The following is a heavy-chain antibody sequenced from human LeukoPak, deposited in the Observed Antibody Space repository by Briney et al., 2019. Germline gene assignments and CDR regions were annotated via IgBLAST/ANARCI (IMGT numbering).Heavy chain of an antibody. D-gene: IGHD2-15*01. Sequence: PSETLSLTCNVSGGSISSLYWSWIRQPAGKGLEWIGRIFTTGSTNYNPSLKSRVSMSVDTSKNQFSLKLSSVTAADTAVYYCARVRRYCSGGNCSQYFYMDVWGKGTTVTISS. CDR1: GGSISSLY. CDR3: ARVRRYCSGGNCSQYFYMDV. V-gene: IGHV4-4*07. CDR2: IFTTGST. J-gene: IGHJ6*03.